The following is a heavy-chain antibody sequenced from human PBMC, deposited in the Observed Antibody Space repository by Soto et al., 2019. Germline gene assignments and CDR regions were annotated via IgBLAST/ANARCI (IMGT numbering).Heavy chain of an antibody. CDR3: ARGGHWWFEF. D-gene: IGHD1-26*01. V-gene: IGHV3-7*03. J-gene: IGHJ2*01. Sequence: GGSLRLSCAASGFTFSSYWMSWVRQAPGKGLEWVANIKQDGSERYYVASVEGRFTISRDNTKNSLYLQMSSLRVEDTAVYYCARGGHWWFEFWGRGTLVTVSS. CDR2: IKQDGSER. CDR1: GFTFSSYW.